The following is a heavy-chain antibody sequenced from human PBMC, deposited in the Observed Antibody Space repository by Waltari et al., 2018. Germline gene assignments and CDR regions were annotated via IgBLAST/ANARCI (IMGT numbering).Heavy chain of an antibody. CDR3: RFVDTALIIPDVGDL. J-gene: IGHJ3*01. CDR1: GFPFRTAW. Sequence: EVQLVESGGGLVKPGGSLRLSCSPAGFPFRTAWLTWLRQAPGKGLEWVGSIKRAVEGGTTDNAAHVKGRLASSRDESKNTLYLQMSSLRTEDTAVYYCRFVDTALIIPDVGDLWGQGTLVTVSS. D-gene: IGHD5-18*01. CDR2: IKRAVEGGTT. V-gene: IGHV3-15*01.